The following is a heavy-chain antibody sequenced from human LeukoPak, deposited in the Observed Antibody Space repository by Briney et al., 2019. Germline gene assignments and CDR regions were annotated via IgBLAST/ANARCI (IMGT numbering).Heavy chain of an antibody. V-gene: IGHV3-73*01. CDR3: TRASYDSSGYYHDY. Sequence: GGSLKLSCAASGFTFSGSAMHWVRQASGKGLEWVGRIRSKANSHATAYAASVKGRVTISRDDSKNTAYLQMNSLKTEDTAVYYCTRASYDSSGYYHDYWGQGTLVTVSS. D-gene: IGHD3-22*01. CDR1: GFTFSGSA. J-gene: IGHJ4*02. CDR2: IRSKANSHAT.